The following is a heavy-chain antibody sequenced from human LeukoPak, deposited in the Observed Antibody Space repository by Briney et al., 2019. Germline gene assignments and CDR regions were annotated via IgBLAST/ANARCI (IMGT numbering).Heavy chain of an antibody. Sequence: GGSLRLSCAASGFTFDDYGMSWVRQAPGKGLEWVSGINWNGGSTGYADSVKGRFTISRDNAKNSLYLQMNSLRAEDTALYYCARDFLPLVDDAFDIWGQRTMVTVSS. CDR2: INWNGGST. D-gene: IGHD2-15*01. J-gene: IGHJ3*02. V-gene: IGHV3-20*04. CDR3: ARDFLPLVDDAFDI. CDR1: GFTFDDYG.